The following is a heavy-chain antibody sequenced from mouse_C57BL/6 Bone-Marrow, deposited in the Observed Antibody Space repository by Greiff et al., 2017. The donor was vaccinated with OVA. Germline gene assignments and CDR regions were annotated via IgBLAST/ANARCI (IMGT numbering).Heavy chain of an antibody. Sequence: VQLQQPGAELVKPGASVKLSCKASGYTFTSYWMHWVKQRPGRGLEWIGRFDPNSGGTKYNEKFKSKATLTVDKPSSTAYMQLSSLTSEDSAVYYCARSRLGLAWFAYWGQGTLVTVSA. J-gene: IGHJ3*01. CDR3: ARSRLGLAWFAY. D-gene: IGHD4-1*01. V-gene: IGHV1-72*01. CDR2: FDPNSGGT. CDR1: GYTFTSYW.